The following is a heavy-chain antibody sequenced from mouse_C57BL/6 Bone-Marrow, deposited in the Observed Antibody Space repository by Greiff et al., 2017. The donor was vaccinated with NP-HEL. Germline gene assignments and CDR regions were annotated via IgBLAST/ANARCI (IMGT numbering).Heavy chain of an antibody. CDR3: ARQREARYYGSRGYFDV. CDR1: GFTFSDYG. Sequence: EVKLVESGGGLVQPGGSLKLSCAASGFTFSDYGMAWVRQAPRKGLEWVAFISNLAYSIYYADTVTGRFTISRENAKNTLYLEMSSLRSEDTAMYYCARQREARYYGSRGYFDVWGTGTTVTVSS. CDR2: ISNLAYSI. D-gene: IGHD1-1*01. V-gene: IGHV5-15*01. J-gene: IGHJ1*03.